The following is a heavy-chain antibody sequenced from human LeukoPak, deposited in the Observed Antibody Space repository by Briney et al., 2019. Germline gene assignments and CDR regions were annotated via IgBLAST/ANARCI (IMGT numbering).Heavy chain of an antibody. J-gene: IGHJ4*02. D-gene: IGHD2-15*01. CDR2: IYYSGST. CDR3: ARDDIPHYFDY. CDR1: GGSISSGDYY. Sequence: PSETLSLTCTVSGGSISSGDYYWSWIRQPPGKGLEWIGYIYYSGSTYYNPSLKSRVTISVDTSKNQFSLKLSSVTAADTAVYYCARDDIPHYFDYWGQGTLVTVSS. V-gene: IGHV4-30-4*01.